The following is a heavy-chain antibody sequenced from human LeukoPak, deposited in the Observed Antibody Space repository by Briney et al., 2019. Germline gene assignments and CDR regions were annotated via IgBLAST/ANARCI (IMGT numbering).Heavy chain of an antibody. CDR2: ISGKDGHT. V-gene: IGHV1-18*04. D-gene: IGHD6-25*01. CDR3: ARDGELGAALGGASYFWFDP. Sequence: ASVKVSCKASGYTFTSYGINWVRQAPGQGLEWMRWISGKDGHTKYAQKFQGRGTMTIDTSTSTAYMELSSLTSDDTAVYYCARDGELGAALGGASYFWFDPWGQGTLVTVSS. J-gene: IGHJ5*02. CDR1: GYTFTSYG.